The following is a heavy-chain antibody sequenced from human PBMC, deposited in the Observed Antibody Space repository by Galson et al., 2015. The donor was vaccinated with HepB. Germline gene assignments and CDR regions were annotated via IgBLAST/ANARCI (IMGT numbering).Heavy chain of an antibody. CDR2: IWYDGSNK. Sequence: SLRLSCAASGFTFSSYGMHWVRQAPGKGLEWVAVIWYDGSNKYYADSVKGRFTISRDNSKNTLYLQMNSLRAEDTAVYYCARDLGGEYTATLRPYYYGMDVWGQGTTVTVPS. CDR3: ARDLGGEYTATLRPYYYGMDV. CDR1: GFTFSSYG. V-gene: IGHV3-33*01. D-gene: IGHD5-18*01. J-gene: IGHJ6*02.